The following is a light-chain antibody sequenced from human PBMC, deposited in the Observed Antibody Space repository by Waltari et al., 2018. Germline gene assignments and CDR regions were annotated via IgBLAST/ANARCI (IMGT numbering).Light chain of an antibody. CDR2: GGS. CDR1: QSLLHSNGNTY. J-gene: IGKJ2*03. V-gene: IGKV2-40*01. Sequence: DIVMTQTPLSLPITTGEPASISCRSSQSLLHSNGNTYLHWYLQKPGQSPQLLIYGGSNIASGVPDRFSGSWSGTDFTLKISKVEAEDVWVYYCVQAIAFPYSFGQGTKVEIK. CDR3: VQAIAFPYS.